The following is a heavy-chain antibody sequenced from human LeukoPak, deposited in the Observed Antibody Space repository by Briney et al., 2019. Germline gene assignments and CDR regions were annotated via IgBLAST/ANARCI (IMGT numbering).Heavy chain of an antibody. Sequence: SETLSLTCAVYGGSFSGYYWSWIRQPPGKGLEWIGEINHSESTNYNPSLKSRVTISVDTSKNQFSLKLSSVTAADTAVYYCAGPPLPAGAFDIWGQGTMVTVSS. CDR1: GGSFSGYY. J-gene: IGHJ3*02. CDR3: AGPPLPAGAFDI. V-gene: IGHV4-34*01. CDR2: INHSEST.